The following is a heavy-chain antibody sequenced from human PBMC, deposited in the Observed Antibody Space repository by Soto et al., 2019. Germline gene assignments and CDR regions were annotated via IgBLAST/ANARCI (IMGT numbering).Heavy chain of an antibody. CDR3: ARMSGYDPPPFDH. CDR1: GFTFSDYW. J-gene: IGHJ4*02. Sequence: EVQLVESGGGLVQPGGSRRLSCAASGFTFSDYWMTWVRQAPGRGLEWVANIKQDGREKYYVDSVEGRFTISRDNDKNSLYLELNSLRADDTAVYYCARMSGYDPPPFDHWGQGTRVTVSS. V-gene: IGHV3-7*01. D-gene: IGHD5-12*01. CDR2: IKQDGREK.